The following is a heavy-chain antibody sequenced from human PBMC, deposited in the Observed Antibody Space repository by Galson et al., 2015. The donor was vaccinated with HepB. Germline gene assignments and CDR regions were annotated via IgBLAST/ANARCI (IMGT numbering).Heavy chain of an antibody. V-gene: IGHV1-2*02. CDR2: INPNSGGT. Sequence: SVKVSCKASGYTFTGYYMHWVRQAPGQGLEWMGWINPNSGGTNYAQKFQGKVTMTRDTSISTAYMELSRLRSDDTAVYYCARDFGGIAVAGQFDYWGQGTLVTVSS. D-gene: IGHD6-19*01. CDR1: GYTFTGYY. CDR3: ARDFGGIAVAGQFDY. J-gene: IGHJ4*02.